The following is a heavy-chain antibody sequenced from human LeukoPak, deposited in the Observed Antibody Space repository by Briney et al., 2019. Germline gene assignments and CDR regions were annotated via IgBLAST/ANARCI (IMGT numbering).Heavy chain of an antibody. D-gene: IGHD3-22*01. Sequence: PGGSLRLSCAASGFTVSSNYMSWVRQAPGKGLEWVSVIYSGGSTYYADSVKGRFTISRDNSKNTLYLQMNSLRAKDTAVYYCARVSNYYDSSGYSSLIDYWGQGTLVTVSS. CDR3: ARVSNYYDSSGYSSLIDY. V-gene: IGHV3-66*01. CDR1: GFTVSSNY. CDR2: IYSGGST. J-gene: IGHJ4*02.